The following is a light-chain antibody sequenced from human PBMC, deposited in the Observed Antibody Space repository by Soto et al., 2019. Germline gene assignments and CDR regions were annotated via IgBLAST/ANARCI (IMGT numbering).Light chain of an antibody. CDR3: QQRSNWPLT. J-gene: IGKJ4*01. CDR2: DTS. V-gene: IGKV3-11*02. CDR1: ESVVRY. Sequence: EIVLTQSPVTLSLSPGDTATLSCRASESVVRYLAWYQQKPGRAPRLLMYDTSKRATGIPAKFSGSGYGRDFTLTISSQEPEDFAVYYCQQRSNWPLTFGGGTKVEIK.